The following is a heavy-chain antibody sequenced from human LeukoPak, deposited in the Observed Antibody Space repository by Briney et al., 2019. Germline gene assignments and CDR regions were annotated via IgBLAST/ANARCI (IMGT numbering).Heavy chain of an antibody. D-gene: IGHD3-10*01. CDR3: ARDLGGGYYFDY. J-gene: IGHJ4*02. CDR1: GGSISSSSYY. Sequence: SETLSLTCTVSGGSISSSSYYWGWIRQPPGKGLEWIGSIYHSGSTYYNPSLKSRVTISVDRSKNQFSLKLSSVTAVDTAVYYCARDLGGGYYFDYWGQGTLVTVSS. V-gene: IGHV4-39*07. CDR2: IYHSGST.